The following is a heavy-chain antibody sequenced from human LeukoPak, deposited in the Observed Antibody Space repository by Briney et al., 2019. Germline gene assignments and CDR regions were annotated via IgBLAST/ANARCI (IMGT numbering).Heavy chain of an antibody. CDR2: INPNSGGT. D-gene: IGHD3-10*01. CDR3: AREAGSGDGMDV. V-gene: IGHV1-2*04. J-gene: IGHJ6*04. CDR1: GYTFTGYY. Sequence: ASVKVSCKASGYTFTGYYMHWVRQAPGQGLEWMGWINPNSGGTNYAQKFQGWVTMTRDTSISTAYMELSRLRSGDTAVYYCAREAGSGDGMDVWGKGTTVTVSS.